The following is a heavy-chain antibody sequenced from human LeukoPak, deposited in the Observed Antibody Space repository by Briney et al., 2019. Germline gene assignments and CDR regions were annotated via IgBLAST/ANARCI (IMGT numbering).Heavy chain of an antibody. CDR3: ARQNWNYAFDI. CDR1: GYRFTSYW. V-gene: IGHV5-51*01. D-gene: IGHD1-7*01. CDR2: IYPGDSDT. J-gene: IGHJ3*02. Sequence: GESLKISFKGSGYRFTSYWIGWVRQMPGKGLEWMGIIYPGDSDTRYSPSFQGQVTISADKSISTAYLQWSSLKASDTAMYYCARQNWNYAFDIWGQGTMVTVSS.